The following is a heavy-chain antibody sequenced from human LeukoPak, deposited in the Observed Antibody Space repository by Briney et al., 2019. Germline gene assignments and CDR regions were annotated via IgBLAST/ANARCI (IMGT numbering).Heavy chain of an antibody. V-gene: IGHV3-9*01. Sequence: GGSLRLSCAASGFTFDDYAMHWVRQAPGKGLEWVSGISWNSGSIGYADSVKGRFTISRDNAKNSLYLQMNSLRAEDTALYYCAKDLSPTSGYWAFDIWGQGQWSPSLQ. CDR1: GFTFDDYA. J-gene: IGHJ3*02. CDR2: ISWNSGSI. CDR3: AKDLSPTSGYWAFDI. D-gene: IGHD3-22*01.